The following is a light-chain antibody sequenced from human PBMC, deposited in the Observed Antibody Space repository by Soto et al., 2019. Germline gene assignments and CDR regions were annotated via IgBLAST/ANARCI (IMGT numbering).Light chain of an antibody. J-gene: IGKJ1*01. CDR1: QGISSW. Sequence: DIQMTQSPSSVSASVGDRVTITCRASQGISSWLAWYQQKPGQAPKLLIYAASNLEVGVPSRFSGSESGTEFTLTISSLQPEDFATYCCQQANSLPRTFGQGTKVEIK. V-gene: IGKV1-12*01. CDR3: QQANSLPRT. CDR2: AAS.